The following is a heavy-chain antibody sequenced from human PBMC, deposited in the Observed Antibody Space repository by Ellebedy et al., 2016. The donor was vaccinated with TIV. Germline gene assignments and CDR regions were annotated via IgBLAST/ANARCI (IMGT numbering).Heavy chain of an antibody. J-gene: IGHJ6*02. V-gene: IGHV1-69*06. CDR2: IIPIFATA. Sequence: ASVKVSCKASGGTFSSYAISWVRQAPGQGLEWMGGIIPIFATANYAQKFQGRVTITADKSTSTAYMELSSLRSEDTAVYYCAREITESPYYYYYGMDVWGQGTTVTVSS. D-gene: IGHD3-16*01. CDR3: AREITESPYYYYYGMDV. CDR1: GGTFSSYA.